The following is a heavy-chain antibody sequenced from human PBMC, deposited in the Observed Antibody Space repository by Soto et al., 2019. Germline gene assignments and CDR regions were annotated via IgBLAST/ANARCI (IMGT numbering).Heavy chain of an antibody. Sequence: QVQLVQSGAEVKKPGASVKVSCKTSGYTFTSEDINWVRQAPGQGLEWMGWMNPKSGNTDYAQKFQGRVTMTSDTSTATVYREMSSRRSEDTAVYYCARGYCRGGRCPRNRHFVYWGQGPLVSVSS. CDR2: MNPKSGNT. CDR3: ARGYCRGGRCPRNRHFVY. J-gene: IGHJ4*02. D-gene: IGHD2-15*01. V-gene: IGHV1-8*01. CDR1: GYTFTSED.